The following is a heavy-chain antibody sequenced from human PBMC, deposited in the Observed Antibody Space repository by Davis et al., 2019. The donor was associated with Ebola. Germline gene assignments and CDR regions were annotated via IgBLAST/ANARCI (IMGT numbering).Heavy chain of an antibody. V-gene: IGHV3-23*01. CDR1: GFTFSSNS. CDR2: LGLSADT. D-gene: IGHD6-19*01. CDR3: AKDTSNVWFDV. J-gene: IGHJ3*01. Sequence: PGGSLRLSCAASGFTFSSNSMNWVRQAPGKGLEWVLTLGLSADTYYADSVKGRFTISRDNSKNTLHLQMNSLRVEDTAIYYCAKDTSNVWFDVWGQGTMVTVSS.